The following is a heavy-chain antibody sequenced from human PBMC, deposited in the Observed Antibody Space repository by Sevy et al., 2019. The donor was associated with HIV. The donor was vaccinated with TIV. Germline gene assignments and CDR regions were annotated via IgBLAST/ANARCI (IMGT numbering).Heavy chain of an antibody. J-gene: IGHJ4*02. Sequence: GGSLRLSCAASRFTFSDYYMSLIRQAPGKGLEWVSDISSGSSYTNYADSVKGRFTISRDNAKNSLYLQMNSLRAEDTAVYYCARDRRNFGGQYFDYWGQGTLVTVSS. D-gene: IGHD4-17*01. CDR3: ARDRRNFGGQYFDY. CDR2: ISSGSSYT. CDR1: RFTFSDYY. V-gene: IGHV3-11*06.